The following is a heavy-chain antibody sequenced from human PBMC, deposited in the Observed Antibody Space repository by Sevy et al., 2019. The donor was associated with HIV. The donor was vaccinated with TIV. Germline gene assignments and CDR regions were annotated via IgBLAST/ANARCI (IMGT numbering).Heavy chain of an antibody. CDR3: RGGLEWELTSFLPH. D-gene: IGHD1-26*01. Sequence: GGSLRLSCAASGFTVNSNYMTWVRQAPGKGLEGVSVIYSDGTTYHADSVKDRFTISRDNFKNTLYLQMNSLRAEETAVYSLRGGLEWELTSFLPHGGQGTLVTVSS. V-gene: IGHV3-66*01. J-gene: IGHJ4*02. CDR1: GFTVNSNY. CDR2: IYSDGTT.